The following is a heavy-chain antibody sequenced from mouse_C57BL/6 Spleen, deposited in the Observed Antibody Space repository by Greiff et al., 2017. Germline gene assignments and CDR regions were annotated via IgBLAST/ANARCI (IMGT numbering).Heavy chain of an antibody. Sequence: QVQLQQSGAELAKPGASVKLSCKASGYTFTSYWMHWVKQRPGQGLEWIGYINPSSGYTKYNQKFKDKATLTADKSSSTAYMQLSSLTYEDAAVYYCARRENDGPLYFDYWGQGTTLTVSS. CDR2: INPSSGYT. V-gene: IGHV1-7*01. D-gene: IGHD2-3*01. CDR1: GYTFTSYW. CDR3: ARRENDGPLYFDY. J-gene: IGHJ2*01.